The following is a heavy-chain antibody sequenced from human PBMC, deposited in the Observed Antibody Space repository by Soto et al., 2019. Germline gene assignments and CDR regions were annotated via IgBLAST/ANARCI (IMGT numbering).Heavy chain of an antibody. J-gene: IGHJ6*03. D-gene: IGHD3-9*01. CDR3: ARAAGITTYFGGQDYYYYYMDV. Sequence: TLSLTCAVYGGSFSGYYWSWIRQPPGKGLEWIGEINHSGSTNYNPSLKSRVTISVDTSKNQFSLKLSSVTAADTAVYYCARAAGITTYFGGQDYYYYYMDVWGKGTTVTVSS. V-gene: IGHV4-34*01. CDR1: GGSFSGYY. CDR2: INHSGST.